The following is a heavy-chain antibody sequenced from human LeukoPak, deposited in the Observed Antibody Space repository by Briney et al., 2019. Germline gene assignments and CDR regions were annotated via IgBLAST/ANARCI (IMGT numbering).Heavy chain of an antibody. V-gene: IGHV3-30-3*01. J-gene: IGHJ3*02. CDR1: GFTFSSYA. D-gene: IGHD5-18*01. CDR3: VREQLWSYDAFDI. CDR2: ISYDGSNK. Sequence: GGSLRLSCAASGFTFSSYAMHWVRQAPGKGLEWVAVISYDGSNKDYADSVKGRFTISRDNSKNTLYLQMNSLRAEDTAVYYCVREQLWSYDAFDIWGQGTMVTVSS.